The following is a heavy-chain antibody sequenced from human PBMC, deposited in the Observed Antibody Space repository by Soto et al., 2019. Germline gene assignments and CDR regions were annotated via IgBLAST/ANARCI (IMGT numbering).Heavy chain of an antibody. CDR3: ARGRTWFDP. CDR1: GGSISSGGYY. Sequence: SETLSLTCTVSGGSISSGGYYWSWIRQHPGKGLEWMGYIYYSGSSTYNPSLKSRVTISVDTSKNQLSLKLSSVTAADTAVYYCARGRTWFDPWGQGTLVTVSS. V-gene: IGHV4-31*03. CDR2: IYYSGSS. J-gene: IGHJ5*02.